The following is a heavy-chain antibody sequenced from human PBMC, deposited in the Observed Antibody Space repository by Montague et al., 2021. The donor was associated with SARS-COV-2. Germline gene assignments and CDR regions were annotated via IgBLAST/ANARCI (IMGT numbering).Heavy chain of an antibody. CDR2: IRDKAYGGTP. CDR1: GFTFGGYV. CDR3: TRGAMSMIRGLRSGYYFDY. Sequence: SLRLSCAASGFTFGGYVMSWVRQAPGKGLEWVSFIRDKAYGGTPEYAASVKGRFTISRDDSKSIAYLQMDSLKTEDTAVYYCTRGAMSMIRGLRSGYYFDYWGQGTLVTVSS. J-gene: IGHJ4*02. V-gene: IGHV3-49*04. D-gene: IGHD3-10*01.